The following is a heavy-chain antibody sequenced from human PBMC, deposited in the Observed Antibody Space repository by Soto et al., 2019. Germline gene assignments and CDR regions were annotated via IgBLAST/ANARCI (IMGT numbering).Heavy chain of an antibody. D-gene: IGHD1-26*01. CDR1: GYTFTSYG. CDR2: INADNGNR. V-gene: IGHV1-18*04. J-gene: IGHJ4*02. Sequence: QVQLVQSGAEVKKPGASVQVSCKASGYTFTSYGISWVRQAPGQGLEWMGWINADNGNRNYAQKFQGRVTMTTDTSTSTAYMEVRSLRSDDTAVYYCARSRIVGDFDYWGQGTLVTVSS. CDR3: ARSRIVGDFDY.